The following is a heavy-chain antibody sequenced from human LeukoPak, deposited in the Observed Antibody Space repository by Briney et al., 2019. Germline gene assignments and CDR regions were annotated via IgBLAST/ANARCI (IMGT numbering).Heavy chain of an antibody. CDR1: GYSISSGYY. D-gene: IGHD1-26*01. J-gene: IGHJ4*02. CDR3: ARLFTVGATIFGFFSFFDY. V-gene: IGHV4-38-2*02. CDR2: IYHSGST. Sequence: KPSETLSLTCTVSGYSISSGYYWGWIRQPPGKGLEWIGSIYHSGSTYYNPSLKSRVTISVDTSKNQFSLKLSSVTAADTAVYYCARLFTVGATIFGFFSFFDYWGQGTLVTVSS.